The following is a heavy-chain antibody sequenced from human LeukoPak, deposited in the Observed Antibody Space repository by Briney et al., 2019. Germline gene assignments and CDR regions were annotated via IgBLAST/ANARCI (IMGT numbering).Heavy chain of an antibody. CDR2: IKQDGSEK. CDR1: GFTFSSYW. CDR3: ARGPSSGWYKWFDP. Sequence: PGGSLRLSCAASGFTFSSYWMSWVRQAPGKGLEWVANIKQDGSEKYYVDSVKGRFTISRDNAKNSLYLQMNSLRAEDTAVYYCARGPSSGWYKWFDPWGQGTLVTVSS. D-gene: IGHD6-19*01. J-gene: IGHJ5*02. V-gene: IGHV3-7*01.